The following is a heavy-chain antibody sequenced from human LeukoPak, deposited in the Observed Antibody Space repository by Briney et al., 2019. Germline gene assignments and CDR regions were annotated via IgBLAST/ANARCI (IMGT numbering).Heavy chain of an antibody. CDR1: GFTFSSYD. CDR2: IGTAGDT. Sequence: GGSLRLSCAASGFTFSSYDMHWVRQATGKGLEWVSAIGTAGDTYYPGSVKGRFTISRENAKTSLYLQMNSLRAGDTAVYYCARGSNGYYYDSSGYYDYWGQGTLVTVSS. V-gene: IGHV3-13*01. CDR3: ARGSNGYYYDSSGYYDY. D-gene: IGHD3-22*01. J-gene: IGHJ4*02.